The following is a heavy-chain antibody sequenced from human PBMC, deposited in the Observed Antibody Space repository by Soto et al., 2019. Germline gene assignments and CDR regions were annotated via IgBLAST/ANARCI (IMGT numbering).Heavy chain of an antibody. CDR3: AKQGNCGGDCYSGFDY. CDR1: GFTFSSYG. J-gene: IGHJ4*02. D-gene: IGHD2-21*02. CDR2: ISYDGSNK. Sequence: GGSLRLSCAASGFTFSSYGMHWVRQAPGKGLEWVAVISYDGSNKYYADSVKGRFTISRDNSKNTLYLQMNSLRAEDTAVYYCAKQGNCGGDCYSGFDYWGQGTLVTVSS. V-gene: IGHV3-30*18.